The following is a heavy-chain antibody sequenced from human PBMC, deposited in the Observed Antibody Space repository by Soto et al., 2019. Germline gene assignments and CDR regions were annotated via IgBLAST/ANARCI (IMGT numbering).Heavy chain of an antibody. D-gene: IGHD3-10*01. CDR3: ARVRELGNYNWFDP. J-gene: IGHJ5*02. Sequence: QVQLQESGPGRVKPSQTLSLTCTVSGGSISSGDYYWGRIRQPPGKGLEWIGYIYYSGSTYYNPSLKSRVTISVDTSKNQFSLKLSSVTAADTAVYYCARVRELGNYNWFDPWGQGTLVTVSS. CDR1: GGSISSGDYY. V-gene: IGHV4-30-4*01. CDR2: IYYSGST.